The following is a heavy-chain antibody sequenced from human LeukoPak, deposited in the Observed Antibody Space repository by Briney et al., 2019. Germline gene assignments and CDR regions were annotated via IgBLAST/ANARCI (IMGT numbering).Heavy chain of an antibody. J-gene: IGHJ3*02. Sequence: GASVKVSCKVSGYTLTELSMHWVRQAPGKGLEWMGGFDPEDGETIYAQKFQGRVTMTEDTSTDTAYMELSSLRSEDTAVYYCATDLPRVRFLECYILRGAFDIWGQGTMVTVSS. CDR1: GYTLTELS. V-gene: IGHV1-24*01. CDR2: FDPEDGET. D-gene: IGHD3-3*01. CDR3: ATDLPRVRFLECYILRGAFDI.